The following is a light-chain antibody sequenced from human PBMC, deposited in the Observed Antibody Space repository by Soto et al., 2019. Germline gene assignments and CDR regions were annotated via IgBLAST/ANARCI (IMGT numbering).Light chain of an antibody. CDR3: QQYNNWPT. CDR2: DAT. Sequence: IVMKPFPATLSVFQGERATLSCRASQSVRSNLDWYQRKPGQAPRLLIYDATPRATGIPSRFNGSGSGTEFALSISHLQSEDIAVYYCQQYNNWPTFGQRTKVEI. J-gene: IGKJ1*01. V-gene: IGKV3-15*01. CDR1: QSVRSN.